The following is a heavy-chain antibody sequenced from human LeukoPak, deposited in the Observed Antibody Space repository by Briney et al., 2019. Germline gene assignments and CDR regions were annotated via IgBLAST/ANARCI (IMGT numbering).Heavy chain of an antibody. CDR2: VYSGGAT. D-gene: IGHD6-6*01. CDR1: GFTVSNNY. Sequence: GGSLRLSCAASGFTVSNNYMRWVRQAPGKGLEWVSLVYSGGATFYADAVKGRFTISRDGSKNTLYLQMNSLRAEDTAVYYCARDPPAVAANTYGWGQGTLVTVSS. J-gene: IGHJ4*02. CDR3: ARDPPAVAANTYG. V-gene: IGHV3-66*01.